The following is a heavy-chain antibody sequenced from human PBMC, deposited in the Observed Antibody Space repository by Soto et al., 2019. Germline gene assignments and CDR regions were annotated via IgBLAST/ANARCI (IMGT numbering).Heavy chain of an antibody. CDR1: GDSVSGNSAA. CDR3: EREFPYYESRDSYFDY. D-gene: IGHD3-16*01. J-gene: IGHJ4*02. CDR2: TYYRSKWYN. V-gene: IGHV6-1*01. Sequence: SHTLSLTCAISGDSVSGNSAAWNWIRQSPSRGLEWLGRTYYRSKWYNDYAVSVKSRITVTQDTSKNQFSLHLNSVTPEDTAVYYCEREFPYYESRDSYFDYWGQGALVTVS.